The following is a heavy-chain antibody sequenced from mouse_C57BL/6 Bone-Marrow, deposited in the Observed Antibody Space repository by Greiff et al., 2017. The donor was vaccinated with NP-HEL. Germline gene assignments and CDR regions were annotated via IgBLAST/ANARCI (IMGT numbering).Heavy chain of an antibody. Sequence: VQLKESGPGLAKPSQTLSLTCSVTGYSITSDYWNWIRKFPGNKLEYMGYISYSGSTYYNPSPKSRISITRDTSKNQYYLQLNSVTTEDTATYDCARSPLWLRRNYYAMDYWGQGTSVTVSS. CDR3: ARSPLWLRRNYYAMDY. V-gene: IGHV3-8*01. CDR1: GYSITSDY. CDR2: ISYSGST. J-gene: IGHJ4*01. D-gene: IGHD2-2*01.